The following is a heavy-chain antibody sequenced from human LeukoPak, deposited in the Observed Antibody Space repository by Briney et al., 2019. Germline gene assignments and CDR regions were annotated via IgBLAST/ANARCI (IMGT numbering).Heavy chain of an antibody. J-gene: IGHJ5*02. D-gene: IGHD6-13*01. CDR3: ARALTTSSSWYNWFDP. CDR2: ISAYNGNT. V-gene: IGHV1-18*01. CDR1: GYTFTSYG. Sequence: ASVKVSCKASGYTFTSYGISWVRQAPGQGLEWMGWISAYNGNTNYAQKLKDRVTMTTDTSTSTAYMELRSLRSDDTAVYYCARALTTSSSWYNWFDPWGQGTLVSVSS.